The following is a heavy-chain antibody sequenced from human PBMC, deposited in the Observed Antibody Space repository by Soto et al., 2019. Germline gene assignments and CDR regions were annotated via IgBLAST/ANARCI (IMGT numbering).Heavy chain of an antibody. CDR2: IYYSGST. CDR1: GGSISSYY. CDR3: ARGEAEGIVVVITYNV. Sequence: SETLSLTCTVSGGSISSYYWSWIRQPPGKGLEWIGYIYYSGSTNYNPSLKSRVTISVDTSKNQFSLKLSSVTAADTAVYYCARGEAEGIVVVITYNVWGQGTLVTVSS. V-gene: IGHV4-59*01. J-gene: IGHJ4*02. D-gene: IGHD3-22*01.